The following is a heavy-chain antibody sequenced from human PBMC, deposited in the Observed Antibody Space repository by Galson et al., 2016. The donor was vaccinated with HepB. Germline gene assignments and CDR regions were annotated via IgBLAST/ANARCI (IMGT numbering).Heavy chain of an antibody. Sequence: CAISGDSVSSSSAAWNWIRQSPSRGLEWLGRTYYRSKWYNDYELSVKSRISIDPDTSKNQFSLQLNSVTPEDTAVYYCAASYFDSSGYAEGFDYWGQGTLVTVSS. CDR2: TYYRSKWYN. CDR3: AASYFDSSGYAEGFDY. J-gene: IGHJ4*02. V-gene: IGHV6-1*01. CDR1: GDSVSSSSAA. D-gene: IGHD3-22*01.